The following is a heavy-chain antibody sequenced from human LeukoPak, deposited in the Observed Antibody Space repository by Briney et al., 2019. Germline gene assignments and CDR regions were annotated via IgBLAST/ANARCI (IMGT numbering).Heavy chain of an antibody. CDR3: ARDSHYSSSSTYYYYYMDV. D-gene: IGHD6-13*01. CDR1: GASINNSGHY. V-gene: IGHV4-39*07. Sequence: SETLSLTCSISGASINNSGHYWAWVRQPPGKGLEWIGNIYYSGSTYYNPSLKSRVTISLDTSKNQFSLNLTSVTAADTAVYYCARDSHYSSSSTYYYYYMDVWGTGTTVTVSS. J-gene: IGHJ6*03. CDR2: IYYSGST.